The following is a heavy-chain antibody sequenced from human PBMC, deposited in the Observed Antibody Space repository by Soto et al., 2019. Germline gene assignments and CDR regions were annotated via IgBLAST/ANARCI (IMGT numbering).Heavy chain of an antibody. V-gene: IGHV3-11*01. CDR1: GFTFSDYY. CDR3: ARDLGYYDSSGYFDY. J-gene: IGHJ4*02. CDR2: ISSSDSI. Sequence: WGSLRLSCAACGFTFSDYYVSWIRQAPGKGLEWVSYISSSDSIYYADSVKGRFTISRDNAKNSLYLQMNSLRAEDTAVYYCARDLGYYDSSGYFDYWGQGTLVTVSS. D-gene: IGHD3-22*01.